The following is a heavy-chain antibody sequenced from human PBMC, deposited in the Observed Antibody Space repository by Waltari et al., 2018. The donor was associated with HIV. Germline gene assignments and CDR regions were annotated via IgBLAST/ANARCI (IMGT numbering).Heavy chain of an antibody. J-gene: IGHJ3*01. CDR3: TRLSGNDAFDV. CDR1: GFTFSRSA. V-gene: IGHV3-73*02. Sequence: EVQLVESGGGLVQPGESLKLSCAASGFTFSRSAIHWVRQAPGKGLDWIGRIRSKANGYTTADGASVKGRFIISRDDSKNTAYLQMSSLKTEDTALFYCTRLSGNDAFDVWGQGTLVTVSS. CDR2: IRSKANGYTT. D-gene: IGHD1-1*01.